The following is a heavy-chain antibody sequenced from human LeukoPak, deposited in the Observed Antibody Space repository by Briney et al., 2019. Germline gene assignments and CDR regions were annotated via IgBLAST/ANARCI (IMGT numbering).Heavy chain of an antibody. V-gene: IGHV1-69*06. CDR2: IIPIFGTA. J-gene: IGHJ4*02. Sequence: SVKVSCKASGGTFSSYAISWVRQAPGQGLEWMGGIIPIFGTANYAQKFQGRVTITAEKSTSTAYMELSSLRSEDTAVYYCARGGVQNLNYDILTGPIQYWGQGTLVTVSS. D-gene: IGHD3-9*01. CDR3: ARGGVQNLNYDILTGPIQY. CDR1: GGTFSSYA.